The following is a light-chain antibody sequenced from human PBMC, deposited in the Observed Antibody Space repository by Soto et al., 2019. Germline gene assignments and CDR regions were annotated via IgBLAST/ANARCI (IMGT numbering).Light chain of an antibody. V-gene: IGLV2-14*01. Sequence: QSALTQPASVSGSPGQSITISCTGTSSDVGGYNYVSWYQQHPDKAPKLIIYAVSNRPSGVSHRFSGSKSGNTASLAISGLQAEDEAEYYCSSYTSSTSVAFGGGTKLTVL. CDR1: SSDVGGYNY. CDR3: SSYTSSTSVA. CDR2: AVS. J-gene: IGLJ2*01.